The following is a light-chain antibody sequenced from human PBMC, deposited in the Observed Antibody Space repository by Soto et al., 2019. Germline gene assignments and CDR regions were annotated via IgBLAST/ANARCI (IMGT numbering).Light chain of an antibody. CDR2: DVT. CDR1: SSDIGAYDY. CDR3: AAWDYGLSAYV. V-gene: IGLV2-11*01. Sequence: QSALTQPRSVSGSPGQSVTISCTGTSSDIGAYDYVSWYQQHPDKAPKLRIYDVTKRPSGVPDRFSGSKSGNTASLTISGLQAEDEADYYCAAWDYGLSAYVFGTGTKVTVL. J-gene: IGLJ1*01.